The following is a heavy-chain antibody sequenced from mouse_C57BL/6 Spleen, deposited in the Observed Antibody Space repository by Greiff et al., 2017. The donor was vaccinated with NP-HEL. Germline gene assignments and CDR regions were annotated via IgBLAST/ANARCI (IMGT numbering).Heavy chain of an antibody. D-gene: IGHD2-4*01. CDR3: TRFDYDGGFDY. CDR2: IDPENGDT. CDR1: GFNIKDDY. J-gene: IGHJ2*01. V-gene: IGHV14-4*01. Sequence: EVQLQQSGAELVRPGASVKLSCTASGFNIKDDYMHWVKQRPEQGLEWIGWIDPENGDTEYASKFQGKATITADTSSNTAYLQLSSLTSEDTAVYYCTRFDYDGGFDYWGQGTTLTVSS.